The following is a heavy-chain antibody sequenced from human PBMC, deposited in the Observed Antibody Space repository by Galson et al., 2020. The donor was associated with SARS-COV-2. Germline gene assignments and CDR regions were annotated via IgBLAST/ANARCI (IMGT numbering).Heavy chain of an antibody. V-gene: IGHV3-49*03. D-gene: IGHD3-9*01. CDR1: GFTFGDYA. J-gene: IGHJ6*02. Sequence: GESLKISCTASGFTFGDYAMSWFRQAPGKGLEWVGFIRSKAYGGTTEYAASVKGRFTISRDDSKSIAYLQMNSLKTEDTAVYYCTRSSLRYFDWLLGYDYYYGMDVCGQGTKVTVSS. CDR3: TRSSLRYFDWLLGYDYYYGMDV. CDR2: IRSKAYGGTT.